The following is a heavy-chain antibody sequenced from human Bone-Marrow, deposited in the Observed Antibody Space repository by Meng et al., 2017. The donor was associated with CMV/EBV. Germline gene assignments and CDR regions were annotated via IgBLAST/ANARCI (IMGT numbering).Heavy chain of an antibody. CDR3: ARHSSTSRRHFDL. Sequence: GSLRLSCAMYGGSFSGYYWSWIRQSPGEGLEWIGKINHSGATNYNPSLKSRVTISIDTSKNQFSMKLSSVTAADTAVYYCARHSSTSRRHFDLWGRGTLVTVSS. CDR1: GGSFSGYY. CDR2: INHSGAT. V-gene: IGHV4-34*01. J-gene: IGHJ2*01. D-gene: IGHD2-2*01.